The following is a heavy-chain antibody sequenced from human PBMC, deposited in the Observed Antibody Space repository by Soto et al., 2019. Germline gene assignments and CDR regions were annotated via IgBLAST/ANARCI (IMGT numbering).Heavy chain of an antibody. CDR3: ARMRCSGGSCYREDYYYGMDV. Sequence: SVKVSCKASGVTFSSYAISWVRQAPGQGLEWMGGIIPIFGTANYAQKFQGRVTITADKSTSTAYMELSSLRSEDTAVYYCARMRCSGGSCYREDYYYGMDVWGQGTTVTVSS. CDR1: GVTFSSYA. D-gene: IGHD2-15*01. J-gene: IGHJ6*02. V-gene: IGHV1-69*06. CDR2: IIPIFGTA.